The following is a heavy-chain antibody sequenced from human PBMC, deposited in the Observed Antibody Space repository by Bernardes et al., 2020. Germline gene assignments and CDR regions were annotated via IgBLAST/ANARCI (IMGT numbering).Heavy chain of an antibody. D-gene: IGHD3-3*01. CDR2: INPNSGGT. CDR3: AREIRSTIFGVVSNGTDAFDI. V-gene: IGHV1-2*05. CDR1: GYTFTGYY. J-gene: IGHJ3*02. Sequence: ASVKVSCKASGYTFTGYYMHWVRQAPGQGLEWMGRINPNSGGTNYAQKFQGRVTMTRDTSISTAYMELSRLRSDDTVVYYCAREIRSTIFGVVSNGTDAFDIWGQGTMVTVSS.